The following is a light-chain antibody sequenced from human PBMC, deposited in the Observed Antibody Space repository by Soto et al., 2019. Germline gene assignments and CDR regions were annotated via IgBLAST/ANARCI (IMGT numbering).Light chain of an antibody. CDR2: DAS. Sequence: DIQMTQSPATLSASVGDRVSITWRASQDISRWLAWYQQKPGKAPKVLIWDASSLQRGVPSRFTGSGSGTEFTLTINGLQPDDFATYYCQQYNGYRTWTFGQGTKVDI. CDR1: QDISRW. CDR3: QQYNGYRTWT. J-gene: IGKJ1*01. V-gene: IGKV1-5*01.